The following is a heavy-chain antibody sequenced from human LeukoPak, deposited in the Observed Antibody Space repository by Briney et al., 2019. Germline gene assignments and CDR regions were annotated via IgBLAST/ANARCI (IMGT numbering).Heavy chain of an antibody. V-gene: IGHV3-66*01. CDR3: ARDRVPCLDY. J-gene: IGHJ4*02. Sequence: PGGSLRLSCAASGFTVSSNYMSWVRQAPGKGLEWVSVIYSGGSTYYADSVKGRFTISRDNAKNSLYLQMNSLRAGDTAVYYCARDRVPCLDYWGQGTLVTVSS. CDR1: GFTVSSNY. CDR2: IYSGGST. D-gene: IGHD2-2*01.